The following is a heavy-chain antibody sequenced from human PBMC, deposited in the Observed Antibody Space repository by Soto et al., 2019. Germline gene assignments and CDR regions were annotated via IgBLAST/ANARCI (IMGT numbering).Heavy chain of an antibody. D-gene: IGHD3-16*01. Sequence: SETLSLTCTVSGFSISRGGYYGSWIRQPPGKGLVWVGYINYSGSTFYNPSLRSRVTISVDTSKNQLSLKLTSVTVADTAVYYCAREGSTNWFDPWGQGTQVT. J-gene: IGHJ5*02. CDR2: INYSGST. CDR1: GFSISRGGYY. V-gene: IGHV4-30-4*01. CDR3: AREGSTNWFDP.